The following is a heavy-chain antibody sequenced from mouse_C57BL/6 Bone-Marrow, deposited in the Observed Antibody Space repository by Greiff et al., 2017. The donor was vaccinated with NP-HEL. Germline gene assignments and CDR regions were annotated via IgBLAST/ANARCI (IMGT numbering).Heavy chain of an antibody. CDR2: IHPNSGST. Sequence: VQLQQSGAELVKPGASVKLSCKASGYTFTSYWMHWVKQRPGQGLEWIGMIHPNSGSTNYNEKFKSKATLTVDKSSSPAYMQLSSLTSEDSAVYYCARGYYGRRWYFDVWGTGTTVTVSS. V-gene: IGHV1-64*01. D-gene: IGHD1-1*01. CDR1: GYTFTSYW. CDR3: ARGYYGRRWYFDV. J-gene: IGHJ1*03.